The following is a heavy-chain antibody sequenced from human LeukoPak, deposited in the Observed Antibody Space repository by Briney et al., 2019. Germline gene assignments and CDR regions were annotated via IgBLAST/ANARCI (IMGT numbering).Heavy chain of an antibody. J-gene: IGHJ4*02. CDR2: IKQDGSEK. CDR1: GFTFSSYW. CDR3: ARDRNTGSSYENLFEY. V-gene: IGHV3-7*01. D-gene: IGHD1-26*01. Sequence: GGSLRLSCAASGFTFSSYWMSWVRQAPGKGLEWVADIKQDGSEKYSVDSVKGRFTISRDNAKNTLYLQMNSLRAEDTGVYYCARDRNTGSSYENLFEYWGQGTLVTVSS.